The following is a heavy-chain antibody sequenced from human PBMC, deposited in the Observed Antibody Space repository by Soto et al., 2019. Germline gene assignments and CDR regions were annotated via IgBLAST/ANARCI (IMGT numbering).Heavy chain of an antibody. D-gene: IGHD1-26*01. V-gene: IGHV3-9*01. Sequence: EVQLVESGGGLVQPGRSLRLSCAASGFTFDGYAMHWVRQPPGKGLEWVSSISWNSGNLGYADSVKGRFTISRDNAKNSLYLQMNSLRGEDTALYYCAKGASYTGSAFNDYWGQGTLLTVSS. CDR3: AKGASYTGSAFNDY. CDR1: GFTFDGYA. J-gene: IGHJ4*02. CDR2: ISWNSGNL.